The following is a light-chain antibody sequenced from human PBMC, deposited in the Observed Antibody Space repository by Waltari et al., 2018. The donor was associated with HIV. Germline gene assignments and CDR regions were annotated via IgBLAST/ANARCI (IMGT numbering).Light chain of an antibody. CDR2: NER. J-gene: IGLJ7*01. CDR3: QSADSSGTYAV. CDR1: VLPKQY. Sequence: SYELTQPPSVSVSPGQTARITCSGDVLPKQYAYWYQQKPGQAPVVVISNERERPSGIPERFSGSSSGTTVTLTISGVQAEDEADYYCQSADSSGTYAVFGGGTQLTVL. V-gene: IGLV3-25*03.